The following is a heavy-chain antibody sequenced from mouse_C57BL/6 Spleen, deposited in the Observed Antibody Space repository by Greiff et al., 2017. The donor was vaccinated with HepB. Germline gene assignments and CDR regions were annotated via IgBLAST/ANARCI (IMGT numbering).Heavy chain of an antibody. CDR2: IDPETGGT. D-gene: IGHD1-1*01. CDR3: TRDTTVVEYFDV. J-gene: IGHJ1*03. CDR1: GYTFTDYE. V-gene: IGHV1-15*01. Sequence: QVQLQQSGAELVRPGASVTLSCKASGYTFTDYEMHWVKQTPVHGLEWIGAIDPETGGTAYNQKFKGKAILTADKSSSTAYMELRSLTSEDSAVYYCTRDTTVVEYFDVWGKGTTVTVSS.